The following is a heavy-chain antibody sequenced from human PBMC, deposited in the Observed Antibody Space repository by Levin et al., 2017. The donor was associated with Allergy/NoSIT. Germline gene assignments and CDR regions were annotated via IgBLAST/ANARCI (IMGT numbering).Heavy chain of an antibody. V-gene: IGHV3-23*01. J-gene: IGHJ3*02. CDR3: AQPGGYYAFDS. D-gene: IGHD3-22*01. CDR1: GFTFSSYA. Sequence: GGSLRLSCAASGFTFSSYAMSWVRQAPGKGLEWVSSISDSGGTTYYTDSVKGRFTISRDNSKNTLYLQMNSLRADDTAVYYCAQPGGYYAFDSWGQGTMVTVSS. CDR2: ISDSGGTT.